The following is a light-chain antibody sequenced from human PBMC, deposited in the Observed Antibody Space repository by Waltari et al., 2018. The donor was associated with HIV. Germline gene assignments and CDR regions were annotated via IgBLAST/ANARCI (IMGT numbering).Light chain of an antibody. CDR1: SGHRSYA. CDR3: QTWVTGIRV. J-gene: IGLJ2*01. CDR2: VISDGSH. V-gene: IGLV4-69*01. Sequence: QLVLTQSPSASASLGASVKLTCTLSSGHRSYAIAWHQQQPEKGPHYSMKVISDGSHRKGYGITVRVAVSSSVAERYLTISSLQSGDESAYYCQTWVTGIRVFGGGTKLTVL.